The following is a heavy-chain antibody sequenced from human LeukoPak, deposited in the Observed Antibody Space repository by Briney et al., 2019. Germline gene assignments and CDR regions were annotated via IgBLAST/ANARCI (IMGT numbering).Heavy chain of an antibody. D-gene: IGHD3-16*02. CDR1: GFTFSSYA. CDR2: ISGSGGST. J-gene: IGHJ4*02. Sequence: GGSLRLSCAASGFTFSSYAMSWVRQAPGKGLEWVSAISGSGGSTYYADSVKGRFTISRDNSKNTMYLQMNSLRAEDTAVYYCGKDIGFYDYVWGSYPYGYYFDYWGQGTLVTVSS. V-gene: IGHV3-23*01. CDR3: GKDIGFYDYVWGSYPYGYYFDY.